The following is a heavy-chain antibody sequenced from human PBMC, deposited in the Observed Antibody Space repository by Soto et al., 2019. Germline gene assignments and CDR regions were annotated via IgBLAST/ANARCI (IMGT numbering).Heavy chain of an antibody. Sequence: ASVEVSCKASGYTFTSYGISWVRQAPGQGLEWMGWISAYNGNTNYAQKLQGRVTITTDTSTSTAYMELRSLRSDDTAVYYCARHVLQLERIDYSYGMDVWGQGTTVTVSS. V-gene: IGHV1-18*01. CDR1: GYTFTSYG. D-gene: IGHD1-1*01. J-gene: IGHJ6*02. CDR2: ISAYNGNT. CDR3: ARHVLQLERIDYSYGMDV.